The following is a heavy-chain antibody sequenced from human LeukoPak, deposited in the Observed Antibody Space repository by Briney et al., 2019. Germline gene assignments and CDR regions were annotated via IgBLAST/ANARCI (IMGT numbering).Heavy chain of an antibody. CDR2: IYYSGST. J-gene: IGHJ4*02. Sequence: SETLSLTCTVSGGSISSSSYYWGWIRQPPGKGLEWIGSIYYSGSTYYNPSLKSRVTMSVDTSKNQFSLNLSSVTAADTAVYYCARGGSSSSLNHFDYWGQGTLVTVSS. V-gene: IGHV4-39*07. CDR1: GGSISSSSYY. D-gene: IGHD6-13*01. CDR3: ARGGSSSSLNHFDY.